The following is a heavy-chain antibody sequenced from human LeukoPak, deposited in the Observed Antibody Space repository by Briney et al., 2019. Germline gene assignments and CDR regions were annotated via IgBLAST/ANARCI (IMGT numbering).Heavy chain of an antibody. CDR3: ARAFSPYSSSSDDY. CDR2: IKQDGGEK. CDR1: GFTFSSYW. J-gene: IGHJ4*02. Sequence: GGSLRLSCAASGFTFSSYWMSWVRQAPGKGLEWVASIKQDGGEKYYVDSVKGRFTISRDNAKNSLYLQMNSLRAEDTAVYYCARAFSPYSSSSDDYWGQGTLVTVSS. D-gene: IGHD6-6*01. V-gene: IGHV3-7*01.